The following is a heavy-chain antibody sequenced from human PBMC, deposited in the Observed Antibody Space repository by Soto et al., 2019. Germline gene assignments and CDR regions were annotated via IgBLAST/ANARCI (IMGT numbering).Heavy chain of an antibody. CDR2: ISAYNGNT. Sequence: ASVKVSCKASGYTFTSYGISWVRQAPGQGLEWMGWISAYNGNTNYAQKLRGRVTMTTDTSTSTAYMELRSLRSDDTAVYYCAREPFREEWLLYSITPGGMDVWGQGTTVTVSS. CDR3: AREPFREEWLLYSITPGGMDV. D-gene: IGHD3-3*01. V-gene: IGHV1-18*01. CDR1: GYTFTSYG. J-gene: IGHJ6*02.